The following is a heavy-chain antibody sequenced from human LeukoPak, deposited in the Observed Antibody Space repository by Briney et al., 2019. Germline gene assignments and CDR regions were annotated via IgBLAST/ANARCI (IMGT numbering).Heavy chain of an antibody. J-gene: IGHJ5*02. CDR2: INPNSGGT. V-gene: IGHV1-2*02. CDR3: ERDSVPYYYGSGPVYNWFDP. D-gene: IGHD3-10*01. CDR1: GYTFTGYY. Sequence: ASVKVSCKASGYTFTGYYMHWVQQAPGQGLEWMGWINPNSGGTNYAQKFQGRVTMTRDTSISTAYMELSRLRSDDTAVYYCERDSVPYYYGSGPVYNWFDPWGQGTLVTVSS.